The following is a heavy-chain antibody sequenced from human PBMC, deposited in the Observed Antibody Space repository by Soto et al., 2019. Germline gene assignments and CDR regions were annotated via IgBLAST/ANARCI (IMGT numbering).Heavy chain of an antibody. CDR3: ATSRDATSGGMEY. J-gene: IGHJ4*02. CDR1: GYAFTGYY. Sequence: ASVKVSCKASGYAFTGYYMHWVRQAPGQGLEWMGWINPNSGGTNYAQKFQGWVTMTRDTSISTAYMELSRLRSDDTAVYYCATSRDATSGGMEYWGQGTMVTVSS. V-gene: IGHV1-2*04. D-gene: IGHD2-15*01. CDR2: INPNSGGT.